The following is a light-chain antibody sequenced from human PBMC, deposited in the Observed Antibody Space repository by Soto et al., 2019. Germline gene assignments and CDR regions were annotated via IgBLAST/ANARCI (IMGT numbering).Light chain of an antibody. Sequence: EIVLTQSPATLSSFPGDRVTLSCRASQAVNTRLAWYQHRPGQAPRLLIYLASNRAAGVPARFSGSGSGTDFTLTISSLETEDFAVYYCQQRTNWITFGQ. CDR2: LAS. J-gene: IGKJ5*01. CDR3: QQRTNWIT. CDR1: QAVNTR. V-gene: IGKV3D-11*01.